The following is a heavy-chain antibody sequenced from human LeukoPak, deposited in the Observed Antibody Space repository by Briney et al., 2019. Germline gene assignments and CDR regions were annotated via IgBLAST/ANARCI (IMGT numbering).Heavy chain of an antibody. V-gene: IGHV1-18*04. CDR1: GYTFTSYY. J-gene: IGHJ4*02. Sequence: ASVKVSCKASGYTFTSYYMHWVRQAPGQGLEWMGWISAYNGNTNYAQKLQGRVTMTTDTSTSTAYMELRSLRSDDTAVYYCARDDPTYYYGSGSYGYWGQGTLVTVSS. CDR2: ISAYNGNT. D-gene: IGHD3-10*01. CDR3: ARDDPTYYYGSGSYGY.